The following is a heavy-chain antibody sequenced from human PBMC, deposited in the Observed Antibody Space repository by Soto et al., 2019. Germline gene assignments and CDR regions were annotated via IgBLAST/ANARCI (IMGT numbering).Heavy chain of an antibody. CDR3: ARDYYYDSSGSHGMDV. CDR2: IWYDRSNK. V-gene: IGHV3-33*01. D-gene: IGHD3-22*01. J-gene: IGHJ6*02. Sequence: PGGSLRLSCAASGFTFSSYGMHWVRQAPGKGLEWVAVIWYDRSNKYYADSVKGRFTISRDNSKNTLYLQMNSLRAKDTAVYYCARDYYYDSSGSHGMDVWGQGTTVTVSS. CDR1: GFTFSSYG.